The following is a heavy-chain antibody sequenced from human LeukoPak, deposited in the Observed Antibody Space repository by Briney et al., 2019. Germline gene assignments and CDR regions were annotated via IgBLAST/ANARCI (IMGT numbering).Heavy chain of an antibody. CDR1: GGSISSSSYY. CDR3: ARGVVITGLDY. J-gene: IGHJ4*02. CDR2: IYYSGST. D-gene: IGHD3-3*01. Sequence: ASETLSLTCTVSGGSISSSSYYWGWIRQPPGKGLEWIGSIYYSGSTYYNPSLKSRVTISVDTSKNQFSLMLTSVTAADTAVYYCARGVVITGLDYWGQGTLVTVSS. V-gene: IGHV4-39*07.